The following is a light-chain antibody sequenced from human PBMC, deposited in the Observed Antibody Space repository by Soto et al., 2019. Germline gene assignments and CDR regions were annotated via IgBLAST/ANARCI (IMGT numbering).Light chain of an antibody. CDR2: EVS. V-gene: IGLV2-14*01. CDR3: SSYTSSSTLVV. J-gene: IGLJ2*01. CDR1: SSDVGGYNY. Sequence: QSALTQPASVSGSPGQSITISCTGTSSDVGGYNYVSWYQQHPGKAPKLMIYEVSARPSGVSNRFSGSTSGNTASLTNAGLQAEDEADYYCSSYTSSSTLVVFGGGTQLTVL.